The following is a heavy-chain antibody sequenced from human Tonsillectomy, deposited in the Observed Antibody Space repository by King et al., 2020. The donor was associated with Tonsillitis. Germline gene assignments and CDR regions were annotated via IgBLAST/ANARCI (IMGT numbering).Heavy chain of an antibody. CDR1: GYSFTNFW. V-gene: IGHV5-51*01. CDR3: ARKWGDDAFDI. D-gene: IGHD3-16*01. Sequence: VQLVESGAEVKEPGESLKISCKGSGYSFTNFWIGWVRQMPGKGLEWMGIIYPGDSDTIYSPSFQGQVTISADKSITTAYLQWSSLKASDTAMYYCARKWGDDAFDIWGQGTMVTVSS. J-gene: IGHJ3*02. CDR2: IYPGDSDT.